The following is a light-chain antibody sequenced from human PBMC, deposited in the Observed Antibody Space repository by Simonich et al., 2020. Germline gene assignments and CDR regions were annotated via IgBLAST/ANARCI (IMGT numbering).Light chain of an antibody. CDR3: CSYAGRSTWV. J-gene: IGLJ3*02. Sequence: QPAPTQPASGSGSPGQANTISSTGTANVVGSYKLFSWYQQHPGKAPKLMINEGSKRPSGVSNRFSGSRSGNTASLTIAGLQAEDEADYYCCSYAGRSTWVFGGGTKLTVL. CDR1: ANVVGSYKL. V-gene: IGLV2-23*01. CDR2: EGS.